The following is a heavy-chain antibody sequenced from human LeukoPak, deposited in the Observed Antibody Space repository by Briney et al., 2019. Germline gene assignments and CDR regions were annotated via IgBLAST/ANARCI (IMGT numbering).Heavy chain of an antibody. CDR1: GFTFSSYA. CDR3: ATSTRGYSYGLDAFDI. CDR2: IWYDGSNK. V-gene: IGHV3-33*08. J-gene: IGHJ3*02. Sequence: GGSLRLSCAASGFTFSSYAMHWVRQAPGKGLEWVAVIWYDGSNKYYADSVKGRFTISRDNSKNTLYLQMNSLRAEDTAVYYCATSTRGYSYGLDAFDIWGQGTMVTVSS. D-gene: IGHD5-18*01.